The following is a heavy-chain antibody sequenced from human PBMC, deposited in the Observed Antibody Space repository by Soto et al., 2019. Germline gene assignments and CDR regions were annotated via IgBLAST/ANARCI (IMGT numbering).Heavy chain of an antibody. D-gene: IGHD2-8*01. CDR3: TKSRRGILMVYGFGGMDV. CDR1: GFTVNSHA. CDR2: ISGSGDGT. J-gene: IGHJ6*02. Sequence: EVQLLESGGGVVQRGGALRLSCAASGFTVNSHAMSWVRQAPGKGVGWVGRISGSGDGTYYGDSVKGRFTISRDSSSSTLYLQMNNLRGEDTAVYFCTKSRRGILMVYGFGGMDVWGQGTTVTVSS. V-gene: IGHV3-23*01.